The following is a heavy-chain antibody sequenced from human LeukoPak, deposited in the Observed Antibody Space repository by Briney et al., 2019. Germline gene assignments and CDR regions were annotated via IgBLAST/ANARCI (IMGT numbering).Heavy chain of an antibody. Sequence: PSETLSLTCAVYGGSFSGYYWSWIRQPPGKGLEWIGEINHSGSTNYNPSLKSRATISVDTSKNQFSLKLSSVTAADTAVYYCAREFTIFGVVLFDYWGQGTLVTVSS. V-gene: IGHV4-34*01. CDR3: AREFTIFGVVLFDY. CDR2: INHSGST. D-gene: IGHD3-3*01. CDR1: GGSFSGYY. J-gene: IGHJ4*02.